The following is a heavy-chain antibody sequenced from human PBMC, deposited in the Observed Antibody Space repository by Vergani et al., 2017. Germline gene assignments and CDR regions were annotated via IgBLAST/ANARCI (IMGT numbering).Heavy chain of an antibody. CDR1: GFTFSSYA. D-gene: IGHD3-10*01. CDR2: ISGSGGST. CDR3: TREMVRGVLGGY. V-gene: IGHV3-23*01. Sequence: EVQLLESGGGLVQPGGSLRLSCAASGFTFSSYAMSWVGQARGKGLEWVSAISGSGGSTYYADAVKGRFTIARDNTKNTLYLQMNSLRAEDTAVYYCTREMVRGVLGGYWGQVSLVTVSS. J-gene: IGHJ4*02.